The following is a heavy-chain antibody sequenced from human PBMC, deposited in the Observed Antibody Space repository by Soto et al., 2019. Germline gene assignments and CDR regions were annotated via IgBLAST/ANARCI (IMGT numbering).Heavy chain of an antibody. CDR3: ARSNSYGPFDY. CDR1: GFTFSSYS. V-gene: IGHV3-48*01. Sequence: GGSLRLSCAASGFTFSSYSMNWVRQAPGKGLEWVSYISSSSSTIYYADSVKGRFTISRDNAKNSLYLQMNSLRAEDTAVYYCARSNSYGPFDYWGQGTLVTVSS. J-gene: IGHJ4*02. CDR2: ISSSSSTI. D-gene: IGHD5-18*01.